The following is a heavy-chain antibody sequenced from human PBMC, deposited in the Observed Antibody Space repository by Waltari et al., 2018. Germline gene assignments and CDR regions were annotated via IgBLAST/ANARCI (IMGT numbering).Heavy chain of an antibody. J-gene: IGHJ3*02. CDR3: AKDHWNDGSFDI. CDR1: GFTFSSYA. Sequence: EVQLVESGGGLVQPGGSLRLSCAASGFTFSSYAMSWVRQAPGKGLEWVSAISGSGGSTDYADSWKGRFTISRDNSKNTLYLQMNSLGAEDTAVYYCAKDHWNDGSFDIWGQGTMVTVSS. D-gene: IGHD1-1*01. CDR2: ISGSGGST. V-gene: IGHV3-23*04.